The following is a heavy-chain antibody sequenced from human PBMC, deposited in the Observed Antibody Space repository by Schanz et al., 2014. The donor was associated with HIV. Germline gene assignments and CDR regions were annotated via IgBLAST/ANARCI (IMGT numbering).Heavy chain of an antibody. D-gene: IGHD3-3*01. CDR3: TTRRVLGVVQDF. CDR1: GFTFSYYA. V-gene: IGHV3-30*03. CDR2: ISYDGSYK. Sequence: QLVESGGRLVKPGESLRLSCAASGFTFSYYAMNWVRQAPGKGLEWVAVISYDGSYKYYADSVKGRFTISRDNSKNTLYLQMNSLKTEDTAVYFCTTRRVLGVVQDFWGRGTLVTVSS. J-gene: IGHJ4*02.